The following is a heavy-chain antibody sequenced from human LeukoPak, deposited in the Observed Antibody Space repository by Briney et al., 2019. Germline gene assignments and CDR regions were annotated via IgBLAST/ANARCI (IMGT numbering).Heavy chain of an antibody. J-gene: IGHJ4*02. V-gene: IGHV4-59*01. CDR2: IYYSGST. D-gene: IGHD1-26*01. CDR1: GGSISSYY. Sequence: SETLSLTCTVSGGSISSYYWSWIRQPPGKGLVWIGYIYYSGSTNYNPSLKSRVTISVDTSKTQFSLKLSSVTAADTAVYYCARYTGSYSTLDYWGQGTLVTVSS. CDR3: ARYTGSYSTLDY.